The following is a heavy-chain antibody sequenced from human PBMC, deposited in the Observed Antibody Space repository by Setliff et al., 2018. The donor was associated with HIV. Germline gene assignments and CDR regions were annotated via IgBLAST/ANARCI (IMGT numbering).Heavy chain of an antibody. CDR1: GGTFSSFR. CDR3: ARDAGYIGTSWNY. Sequence: SVKVSCKASGGTFSSFRISWVRQAPGQGLEYMGGVIPGLGIAYYAQRFQGRVTITADESTSTVYMDLSSLRSEDTAMYYCARDAGYIGTSWNYWGQGTLVTVSS. CDR2: VIPGLGIA. D-gene: IGHD5-12*01. V-gene: IGHV1-69*10. J-gene: IGHJ4*02.